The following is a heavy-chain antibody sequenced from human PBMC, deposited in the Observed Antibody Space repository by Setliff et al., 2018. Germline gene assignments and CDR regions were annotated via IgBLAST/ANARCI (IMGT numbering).Heavy chain of an antibody. D-gene: IGHD3-16*01. CDR3: ARLPNYVWGSPVDY. CDR2: IYYSGRT. V-gene: IGHV4-31*03. CDR1: GGSISSGGYY. J-gene: IGHJ4*02. Sequence: NPSETLSLTCTVSGGSISSGGYYWSWIRQHPGKGLEWIGYIYYSGRTFYNPSLKSRVTISVDTSKNQFSLTLSSVTAADTAVYYCARLPNYVWGSPVDYWGQGTLVTVSS.